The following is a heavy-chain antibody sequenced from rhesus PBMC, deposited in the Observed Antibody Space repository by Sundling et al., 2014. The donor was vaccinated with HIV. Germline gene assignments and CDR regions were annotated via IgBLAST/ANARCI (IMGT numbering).Heavy chain of an antibody. CDR3: ARLYTWNSIPYALDS. Sequence: VQLQESGPGLLKPSETLSLTCAVSGVFISGGYGWGWIRQPPGKGLEWIGTIYSSSGNTFYNPSLKSRVTVTMDTSKSQFSLKLSSVTAADTAVYYCARLYTWNSIPYALDSVGPRGRRHRLL. J-gene: IGHJ6*01. CDR2: IYSSSGNT. CDR1: GVFISGGYG. V-gene: IGHV4-76*01. D-gene: IGHD1-1-1*01.